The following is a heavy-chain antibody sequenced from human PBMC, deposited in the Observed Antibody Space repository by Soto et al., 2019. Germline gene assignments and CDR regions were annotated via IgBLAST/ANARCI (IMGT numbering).Heavy chain of an antibody. J-gene: IGHJ6*02. V-gene: IGHV1-3*01. Sequence: ASVKVSCKASGYTFTNYAIHWVRQAPGQRLEWMGWINAGNGNTKHSQKFQGRVTITRDTSASTAYMELSSLRSEDTAVYYCARVYGDHGYYYGMDVWGQGTTVTVSS. CDR1: GYTFTNYA. CDR2: INAGNGNT. D-gene: IGHD4-17*01. CDR3: ARVYGDHGYYYGMDV.